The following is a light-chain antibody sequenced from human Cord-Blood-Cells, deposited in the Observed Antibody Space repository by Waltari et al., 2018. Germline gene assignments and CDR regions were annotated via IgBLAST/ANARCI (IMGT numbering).Light chain of an antibody. V-gene: IGKV3-11*01. CDR3: QQRSNWPPYS. CDR2: DAS. Sequence: EIVLTQSPATLSLSPGERATLPCRASQRVSSYLAWYHQKPGQAPRLLIYDASNRATGIPARFSGSGSGTDFTLTISSLEPEDFAVYYCQQRSNWPPYSFGQGTKLEIK. J-gene: IGKJ2*03. CDR1: QRVSSY.